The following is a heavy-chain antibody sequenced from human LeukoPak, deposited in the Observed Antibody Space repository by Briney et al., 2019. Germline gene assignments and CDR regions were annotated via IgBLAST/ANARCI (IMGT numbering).Heavy chain of an antibody. CDR2: ISAYNGNT. V-gene: IGHV1-18*01. CDR3: ARCERYYEFWSGYSSGLNFDY. CDR1: GYTFTSYG. D-gene: IGHD3-3*01. J-gene: IGHJ4*02. Sequence: ASVKVSCKASGYTFTSYGISWVRQAPGQGLEWMGWISAYNGNTNYAQKLQGRVTMTTDTSTSTAYMELRSLRSDDTAVYYCARCERYYEFWSGYSSGLNFDYWGQGTLITVSS.